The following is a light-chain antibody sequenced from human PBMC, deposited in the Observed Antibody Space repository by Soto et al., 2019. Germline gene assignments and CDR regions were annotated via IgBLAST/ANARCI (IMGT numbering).Light chain of an antibody. CDR3: QQYNNWPPEET. CDR2: GAS. Sequence: EIVMTQSPATLSVSPGAGSTVSCRARQSVSSNLAWYQQKPGQAPRLLIYGASTRATGIPARFSGSGSGTEFTLTISSLQSEDFAVYYCQQYNNWPPEETFGQGNKVDIK. V-gene: IGKV3-15*01. CDR1: QSVSSN. J-gene: IGKJ1*01.